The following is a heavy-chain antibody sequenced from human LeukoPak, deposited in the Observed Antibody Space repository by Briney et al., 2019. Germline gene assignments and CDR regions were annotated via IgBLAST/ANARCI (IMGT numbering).Heavy chain of an antibody. D-gene: IGHD2-2*01. CDR1: GYTFTGYY. CDR2: INPNSGGT. J-gene: IGHJ5*02. Sequence: ASVKVSCKASGYTFTGYYMHWVRQAPGQGLEWMGWINPNSGGTNYAQKFQGRVTMTRDTSISTAYMELSRLRLDDTAVYYCARDCSSTSSSVGFDPWGQGTLVTVSS. V-gene: IGHV1-2*02. CDR3: ARDCSSTSSSVGFDP.